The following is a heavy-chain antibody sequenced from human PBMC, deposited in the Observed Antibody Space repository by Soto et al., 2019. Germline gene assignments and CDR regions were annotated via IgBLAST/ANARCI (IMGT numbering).Heavy chain of an antibody. CDR1: GGSFSGYY. CDR2: INHSGST. J-gene: IGHJ4*02. CDR3: ARGQPWNY. Sequence: QVQLQQWGAGLLKPSETLSLTCAVYGGSFSGYYWSWIRQPPGKGLEWIGEINHSGSTNYNPSLKSRVTISVDTSKNQFSLKLSSVTAADTAVYYCARGQPWNYWGQGTLVTVSS. V-gene: IGHV4-34*01. D-gene: IGHD1-1*01.